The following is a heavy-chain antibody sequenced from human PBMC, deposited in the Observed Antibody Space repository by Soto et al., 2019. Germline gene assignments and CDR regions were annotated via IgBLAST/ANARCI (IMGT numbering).Heavy chain of an antibody. J-gene: IGHJ4*02. CDR2: IVPIFETL. CDR3: VVMGNVAVSNPRSFDY. V-gene: IGHV1-69*18. CDR1: GATFSGYA. D-gene: IGHD6-19*01. Sequence: QVQLVQSGAELKTPGSSVKVSCKASGATFSGYAINWVRQAPGQGLEWLGRIVPIFETLNYAQKLQGRVAIAGDESTTTVYMELTNLTFEDSAVYYCVVMGNVAVSNPRSFDYWGQGTLVTVSS.